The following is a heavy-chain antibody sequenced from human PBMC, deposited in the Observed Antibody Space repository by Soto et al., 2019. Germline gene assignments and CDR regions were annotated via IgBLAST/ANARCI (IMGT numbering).Heavy chain of an antibody. D-gene: IGHD2-8*01. J-gene: IGHJ6*02. V-gene: IGHV4-34*01. CDR1: GGSFSGYY. Sequence: SETLSLTCAVYGGSFSGYYWSWIRQPPGKGLEWIGEINHSGSTNYNPSLKSRVTISVDTSKNQFSLKLSSVTAADTAVYYCARQLPNAIRGGFYYSYGLDVWGQGTTAPVSS. CDR2: INHSGST. CDR3: ARQLPNAIRGGFYYSYGLDV.